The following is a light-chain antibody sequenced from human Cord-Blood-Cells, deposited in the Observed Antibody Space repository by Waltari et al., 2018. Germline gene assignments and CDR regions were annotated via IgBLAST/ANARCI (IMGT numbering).Light chain of an antibody. Sequence: QSVLTQPPSASGTPGQRVTISCSGSSSNIGSNYVYWYQQLPGTAPKLLIYRNKQRPTGLPDRISAATTGTSASLAISGRRAEDEADYYCAAWDDSQSGWVFGGGTKLTVL. CDR1: SSNIGSNY. V-gene: IGLV1-47*01. J-gene: IGLJ3*02. CDR2: RNK. CDR3: AAWDDSQSGWV.